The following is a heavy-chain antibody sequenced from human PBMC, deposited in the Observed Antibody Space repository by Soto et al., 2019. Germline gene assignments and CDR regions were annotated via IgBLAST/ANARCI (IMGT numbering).Heavy chain of an antibody. V-gene: IGHV4-59*08. CDR3: ARLTRMVDWFDP. CDR2: IYYSGST. Sequence: PSETLSLTCTVSGGSISSYYWSWIRQPPGKGLEWIGYIYYSGSTNYNPSLKSRVTISVDTSKNQFSLKLSSVTAADTAVYYCARLTRMVDWFDPWGQGTLVTVSS. CDR1: GGSISSYY. J-gene: IGHJ5*02. D-gene: IGHD3-10*01.